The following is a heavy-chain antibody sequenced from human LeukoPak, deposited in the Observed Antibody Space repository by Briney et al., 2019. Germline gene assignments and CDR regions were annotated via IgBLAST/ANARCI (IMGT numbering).Heavy chain of an antibody. Sequence: SETLSLTCTVSGGSISSSYWSWIRQPPGKGLEGIGYIYYSGSTNYNPSLKSRVTISVDTSKNQFSLKLNSVTAADTAVYYCARYPGLEGTGSRGAFDYWGQGALVTVSS. CDR1: GGSISSSY. CDR2: IYYSGST. D-gene: IGHD3-10*01. J-gene: IGHJ4*02. V-gene: IGHV4-59*01. CDR3: ARYPGLEGTGSRGAFDY.